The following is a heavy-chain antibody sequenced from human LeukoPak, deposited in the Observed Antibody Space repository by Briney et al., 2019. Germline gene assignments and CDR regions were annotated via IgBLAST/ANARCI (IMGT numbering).Heavy chain of an antibody. D-gene: IGHD1-1*01. J-gene: IGHJ3*02. CDR3: ARDQGWNAFDI. CDR2: INPSGGST. Sequence: ASVKVSCKASGYTFTSYYMHWVRQAPGQGLDWMGIINPSGGSTSYAQKFQGRVTMTRDMSTSTVYMELSSLRSEDTAVYYCARDQGWNAFDIWGQGTMVTVSS. CDR1: GYTFTSYY. V-gene: IGHV1-46*01.